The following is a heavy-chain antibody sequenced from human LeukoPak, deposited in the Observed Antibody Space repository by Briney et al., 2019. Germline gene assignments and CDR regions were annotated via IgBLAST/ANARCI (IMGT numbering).Heavy chain of an antibody. Sequence: PGRSLRLSCAASGFTLSNYGMHCVRQAPGKGLEWVAVISYDGSENYYADSVKGRFTISRDKSKNTLYLQMNSLRAEDTAVYYCAKDRYSSSWYYFDYWGQGTLVTVSS. D-gene: IGHD6-13*01. V-gene: IGHV3-30*18. J-gene: IGHJ4*02. CDR1: GFTLSNYG. CDR2: ISYDGSEN. CDR3: AKDRYSSSWYYFDY.